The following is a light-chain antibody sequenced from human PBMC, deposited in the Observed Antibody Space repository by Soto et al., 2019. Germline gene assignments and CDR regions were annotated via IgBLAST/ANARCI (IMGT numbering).Light chain of an antibody. Sequence: EIVMTQSPATVPASPGERVTLSCRASQSVNSDLAWYQQTPGQAPRPLIYDASNRATGVPARISGSVSGTEFTLTIASLQSEDFAVYYCQQYSSWLWTFGQGTKVDIK. CDR2: DAS. CDR3: QQYSSWLWT. J-gene: IGKJ1*01. CDR1: QSVNSD. V-gene: IGKV3-15*01.